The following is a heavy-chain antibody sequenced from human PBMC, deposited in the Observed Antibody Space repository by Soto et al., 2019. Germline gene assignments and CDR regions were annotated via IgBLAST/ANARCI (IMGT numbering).Heavy chain of an antibody. J-gene: IGHJ4*02. CDR2: ISGSGGGT. Sequence: GGSLGLSCAASGFTFSNYGMSWFRQAPGKGLEWVSGISGSGGGTNYADSVKGRFTISRDNSKNTLYLQMNSLRAEDTAVYYCAKDRHCSSTSCPFDYWGQGTLVTVSS. CDR3: AKDRHCSSTSCPFDY. D-gene: IGHD2-2*01. V-gene: IGHV3-23*01. CDR1: GFTFSNYG.